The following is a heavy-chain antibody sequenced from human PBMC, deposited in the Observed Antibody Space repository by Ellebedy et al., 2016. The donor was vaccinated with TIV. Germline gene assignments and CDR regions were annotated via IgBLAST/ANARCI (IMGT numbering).Heavy chain of an antibody. CDR3: ARRQSSGWYSWDY. CDR1: GASISSSNNY. V-gene: IGHV4-39*01. J-gene: IGHJ4*02. CDR2: VHESGST. Sequence: SETLSLTCTVSGASISSSNNYWGWIRQPPGKGLEWIGSVHESGSTYYNPSLESRVTISVDTSKNQFSLKLTSVTAADTAVYYCARRQSSGWYSWDYWGQGTLVTVSS. D-gene: IGHD6-19*01.